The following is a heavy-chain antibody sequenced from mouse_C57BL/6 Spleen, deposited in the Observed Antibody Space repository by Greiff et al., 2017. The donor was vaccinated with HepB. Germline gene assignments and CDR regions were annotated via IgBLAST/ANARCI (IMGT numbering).Heavy chain of an antibody. V-gene: IGHV1-69*01. CDR2: IDPSDSYT. CDR1: GYTFTSYW. D-gene: IGHD1-1*01. CDR3: ARIGDGSTQRAFAY. Sequence: QVQLQQPGAELVMPGASVKLSCKASGYTFTSYWMHWVKQRPGQGLEWIGEIDPSDSYTNYNQKFKGKSTLTVDKSSSTAYMQLSSLTSEDSAVYYCARIGDGSTQRAFAYWGQGTLVTVSA. J-gene: IGHJ3*01.